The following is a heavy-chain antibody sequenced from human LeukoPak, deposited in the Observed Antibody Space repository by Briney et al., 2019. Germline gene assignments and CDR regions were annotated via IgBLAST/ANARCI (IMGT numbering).Heavy chain of an antibody. D-gene: IGHD6-19*01. CDR3: ARETMLAGFASGLGFNY. CDR1: GLTFSTYA. CDR2: VRPSGGST. Sequence: GGSLRLSCAASGLTFSTYAVSWVRQAPGKGLEWVSAVRPSGGSTFYADSVKGRFTVSRDDSKNTLYLQMNSLRVEDTALYYCARETMLAGFASGLGFNYWGQGILVIVSS. V-gene: IGHV3-23*01. J-gene: IGHJ4*02.